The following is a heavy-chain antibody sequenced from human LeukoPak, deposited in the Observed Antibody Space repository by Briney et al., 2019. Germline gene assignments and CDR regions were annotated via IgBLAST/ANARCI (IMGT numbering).Heavy chain of an antibody. V-gene: IGHV1-18*01. CDR1: GYAFTSYG. D-gene: IGHD3-22*01. Sequence: ASVKVSCKASGYAFTSYGISWVRQAPGQGLEWMGWISAYNGNTNYAQKVQGRVTMTRDTSTSTVYMELSSLRSEDTAVYYCARVKSYYYDTSDKDAFDIWGQGTMVTVSS. CDR3: ARVKSYYYDTSDKDAFDI. CDR2: ISAYNGNT. J-gene: IGHJ3*02.